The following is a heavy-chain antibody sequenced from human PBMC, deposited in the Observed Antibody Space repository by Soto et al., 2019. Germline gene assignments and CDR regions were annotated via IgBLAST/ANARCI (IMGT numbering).Heavy chain of an antibody. J-gene: IGHJ3*02. CDR2: ISSSSSYI. Sequence: EVQLVESGGGLVKPGGSLRLSCAASGFTFSSYSMNWVRQAPGKGLEWVSSISSSSSYIYYGDSVKGRFTISRDNAKNSLYLQMNSLRAEDTAVYYCARVISDPYNWNGGGVGAFDIWGQGTMVTVSS. CDR1: GFTFSSYS. D-gene: IGHD1-1*01. V-gene: IGHV3-21*01. CDR3: ARVISDPYNWNGGGVGAFDI.